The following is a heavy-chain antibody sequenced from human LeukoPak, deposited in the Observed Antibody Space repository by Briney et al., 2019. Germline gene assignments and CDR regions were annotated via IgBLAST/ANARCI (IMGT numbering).Heavy chain of an antibody. CDR2: IDSDSSDI. CDR3: SRKTKPPQLIDY. Sequence: GGCLRLSFPASGFTFRLYAMHWVGQAAWKGLDGVSYIDSDSSDILLAGSVKGRFTLSRHIARNSLYLQMNRLRVHEAAVYYCSRKTKPPQLIDYWGQGNLV. V-gene: IGHV3-21*05. D-gene: IGHD5-18*01. J-gene: IGHJ4*02. CDR1: GFTFRLYA.